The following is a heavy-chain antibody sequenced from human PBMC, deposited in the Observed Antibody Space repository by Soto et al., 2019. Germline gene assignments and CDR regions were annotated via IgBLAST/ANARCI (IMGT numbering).Heavy chain of an antibody. CDR3: ANPVDIVATRQLDS. V-gene: IGHV3-23*01. CDR2: ITNSGGST. J-gene: IGHJ4*02. D-gene: IGHD5-12*01. Sequence: EVQLLESGGGLVQPGGSLRLSCAASGFTFSSYAMSWVRQAPGKGLEWSSAITNSGGSTYYADSVKGRFTISRDNSKNTLYLQMNSLRAEDTAVYYCANPVDIVATRQLDSWGQGTLVTVSS. CDR1: GFTFSSYA.